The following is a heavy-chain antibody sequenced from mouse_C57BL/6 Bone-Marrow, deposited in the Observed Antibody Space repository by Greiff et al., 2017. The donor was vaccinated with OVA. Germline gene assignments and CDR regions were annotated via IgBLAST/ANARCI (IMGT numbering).Heavy chain of an antibody. Sequence: VMLVESGAELAKPGASVKLSCKASGYTFTSYWMHWVKQRPGQGLEWIGYINPSSGYTKYNQKFKDKATLTADKSSSTAYMQLSSLTYEDSAVYYCAIEGHYYGSTFAYWGQGTLVTVSA. V-gene: IGHV1-7*01. J-gene: IGHJ3*01. D-gene: IGHD1-1*01. CDR1: GYTFTSYW. CDR2: INPSSGYT. CDR3: AIEGHYYGSTFAY.